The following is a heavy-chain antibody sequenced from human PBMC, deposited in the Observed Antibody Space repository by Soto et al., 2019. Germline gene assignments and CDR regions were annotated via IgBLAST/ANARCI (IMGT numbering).Heavy chain of an antibody. CDR2: IYFRGNT. D-gene: IGHD3-9*01. CDR1: GDSINSDKYY. Sequence: SETLSLTCSVSGDSINSDKYYWGWIRQPPGKGLEWIGSIYFRGNTYYNLSLQTRVTISLDKSKSQFSLKLNSVTAADSAVYFCARLEGLATISYYFDFWGQGALVTVSS. J-gene: IGHJ4*02. V-gene: IGHV4-39*01. CDR3: ARLEGLATISYYFDF.